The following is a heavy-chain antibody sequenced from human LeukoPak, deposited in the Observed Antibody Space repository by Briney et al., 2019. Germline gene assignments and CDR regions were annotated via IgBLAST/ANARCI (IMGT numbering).Heavy chain of an antibody. CDR3: ARAYDFWSGYDY. D-gene: IGHD3-3*01. J-gene: IGHJ4*02. CDR1: GFTFSSYA. Sequence: PGGSLRLYCAASGFTFSSYAMSWVRQAPGKGLEWVSAISGSGGSTYYADSVKGRFTISRDNSKNTLYLQMNSLRAEDTAVYYYARAYDFWSGYDYWGQGTLVTVSS. CDR2: ISGSGGST. V-gene: IGHV3-23*01.